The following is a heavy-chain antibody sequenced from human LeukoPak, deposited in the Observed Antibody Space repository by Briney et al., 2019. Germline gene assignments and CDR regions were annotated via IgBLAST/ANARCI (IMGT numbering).Heavy chain of an antibody. Sequence: PGRSLRLSCAASGFTFDDYAMHWVRQAPGKGLEWVSGISWNSGSIGYADSVKGRFTISRDNAKNSLYLQMNSLRAEDTALYYCAKDSQFSSSWYDFDYWGQGTLVTVSS. J-gene: IGHJ4*02. CDR2: ISWNSGSI. CDR3: AKDSQFSSSWYDFDY. CDR1: GFTFDDYA. V-gene: IGHV3-9*01. D-gene: IGHD6-13*01.